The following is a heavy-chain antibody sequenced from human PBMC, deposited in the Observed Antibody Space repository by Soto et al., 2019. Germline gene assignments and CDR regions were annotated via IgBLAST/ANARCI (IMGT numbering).Heavy chain of an antibody. Sequence: PSETLSLTCAVSGGSFTSNNWWTWVRQPPGQGLEWIGHIYDSGNMYFYNPSLKSRVTISADTSRNQFSLSLSSLTAADTAVYYCARVDHRGYFSVLTDFWGQGILVTVSS. D-gene: IGHD3-10*02. CDR1: GGSFTSNNW. V-gene: IGHV4-4*02. CDR2: IYDSGNMY. CDR3: ARVDHRGYFSVLTDF. J-gene: IGHJ4*02.